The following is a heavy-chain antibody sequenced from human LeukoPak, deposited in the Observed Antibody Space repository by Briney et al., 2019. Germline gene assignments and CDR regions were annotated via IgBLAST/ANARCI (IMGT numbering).Heavy chain of an antibody. CDR3: AKDQRGNFDY. V-gene: IGHV3-23*01. CDR2: ISGSGGST. J-gene: IGHJ4*02. CDR1: GFPFSSYA. D-gene: IGHD3-10*01. Sequence: GSLRVSCAASGFPFSSYAMSWVRQAPGKGLGWVSAISGSGGSTYYADSVKGRFTISRDNSKNTLYLQMNSLRAEDTAVYYCAKDQRGNFDYWGQGTLVTVSS.